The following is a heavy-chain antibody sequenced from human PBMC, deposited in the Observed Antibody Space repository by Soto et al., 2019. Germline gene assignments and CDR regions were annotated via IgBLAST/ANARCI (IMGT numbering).Heavy chain of an antibody. J-gene: IGHJ4*02. CDR1: GGSISSSN. CDR2: INDSGST. Sequence: SETLSLTCTVSGGSISSSNWSWIRQPPGKGLEWIGYINDSGSTNYNPSLKSRVTISVDTSKNQFSLKLSSVTAADTAVYYCARARVWFGENGVHYFDYWGQGTLVTVSS. CDR3: ARARVWFGENGVHYFDY. V-gene: IGHV4-59*12. D-gene: IGHD3-10*01.